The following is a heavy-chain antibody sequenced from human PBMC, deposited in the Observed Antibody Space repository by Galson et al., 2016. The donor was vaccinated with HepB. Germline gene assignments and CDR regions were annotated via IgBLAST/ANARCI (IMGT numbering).Heavy chain of an antibody. CDR1: GYIFSSYG. Sequence: SVKVSCKASGYIFSSYGINWVRQAPGQGLEWMGWISAYDGNTNYAQKVQGRVTMTTDTSTSTAYMELRSLRSDDTAVYYCARGDRFVAASPFDYWGQGTPVTVAS. J-gene: IGHJ4*02. CDR2: ISAYDGNT. D-gene: IGHD6-6*01. V-gene: IGHV1-18*01. CDR3: ARGDRFVAASPFDY.